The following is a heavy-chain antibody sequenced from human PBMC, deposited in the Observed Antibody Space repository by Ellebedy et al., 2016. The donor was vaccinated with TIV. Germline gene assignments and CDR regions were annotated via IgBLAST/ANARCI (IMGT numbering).Heavy chain of an antibody. J-gene: IGHJ6*02. D-gene: IGHD2-15*01. CDR2: ISGSGGST. V-gene: IGHV3-23*01. CDR1: GFTFSSYA. CDR3: AKNIVVVVAATDYYGMDV. Sequence: GESLKISCAASGFTFSSYAMSWVRQAPGKGLEWVSAISGSGGSTYYADSVKGRFTISRDNSKNTLYLQMNSLRAEDTAVYYCAKNIVVVVAATDYYGMDVWGQGTMVTVSS.